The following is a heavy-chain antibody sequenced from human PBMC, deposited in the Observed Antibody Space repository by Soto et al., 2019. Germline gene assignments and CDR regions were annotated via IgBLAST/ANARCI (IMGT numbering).Heavy chain of an antibody. V-gene: IGHV4-30-4*08. CDR2: IYYSGST. D-gene: IGHD4-17*01. CDR1: GGSINSGDYY. J-gene: IGHJ6*02. Sequence: PSETLSLTCTVSGGSINSGDYYGSWIRQHPGKGLEWIGYIYYSGSTYYNPSLKSRVTISVDTSKNQFSLKLSSVTAADTAVYYCARDGWAVTYQYYYGMDVWGQGTTVTVSS. CDR3: ARDGWAVTYQYYYGMDV.